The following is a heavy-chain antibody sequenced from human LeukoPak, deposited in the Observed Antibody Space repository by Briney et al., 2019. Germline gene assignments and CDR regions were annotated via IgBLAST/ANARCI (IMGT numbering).Heavy chain of an antibody. CDR2: ITISGRTA. CDR1: GFTFSNYA. V-gene: IGHV3-23*01. CDR3: AKPVAGTGYFDY. J-gene: IGHJ4*02. D-gene: IGHD6-19*01. Sequence: PGGSLRLSCLASGFTFSNYAMSWVRQAPGKGLEWVSGITISGRTAYYADSVKGRFTISRDNFKNTLYLQMNSLRAEDTAVYYCAKPVAGTGYFDYWGQGTLVTVSS.